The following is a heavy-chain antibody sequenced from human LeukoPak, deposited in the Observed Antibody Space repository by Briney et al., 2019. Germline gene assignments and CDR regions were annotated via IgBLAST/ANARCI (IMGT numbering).Heavy chain of an antibody. J-gene: IGHJ6*02. CDR3: ARYPRGGDCSSTSCYYYGMDV. Sequence: PGGSLRLSCAASGFTFSSYTIHWVRQPPGKGLEWVAVISFDGSNKYYADSVKGRFTISRDNSKNTLYLQMNSLRAEDTAVYYCARYPRGGDCSSTSCYYYGMDVWGQGTTVTVSS. CDR1: GFTFSSYT. V-gene: IGHV3-30-3*01. D-gene: IGHD2-2*01. CDR2: ISFDGSNK.